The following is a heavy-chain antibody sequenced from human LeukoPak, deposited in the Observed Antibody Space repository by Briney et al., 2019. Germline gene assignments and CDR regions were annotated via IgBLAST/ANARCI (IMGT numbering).Heavy chain of an antibody. J-gene: IGHJ6*02. V-gene: IGHV1-18*04. CDR3: AREGFWRGYERHPRYYGMDV. Sequence: ASVKVSCKTSGYSFSDYGISLVRQAPGQGLEWMGWSGTNNGNINYAQKFQGRVTMTTDTAKTAYMELRSLRYDDTAVYFCAREGFWRGYERHPRYYGMDVWGQGTTVIVSS. CDR1: GYSFSDYG. CDR2: SGTNNGNI. D-gene: IGHD3-3*01.